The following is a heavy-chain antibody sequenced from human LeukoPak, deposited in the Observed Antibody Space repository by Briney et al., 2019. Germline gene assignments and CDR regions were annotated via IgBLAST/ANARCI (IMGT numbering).Heavy chain of an antibody. CDR2: FSGRGGGT. CDR1: GFTFSSYA. D-gene: IGHD3/OR15-3a*01. CDR3: AKVATWTYFDS. J-gene: IGHJ4*02. Sequence: GGSLRLSCAASGFTFSSYAMSWVRQAPGKGREWVSGFSGRGGGTYYADSVKGRFTISRDNSPNTLYLQMNSLGADDTAVYYCAKVATWTYFDSWGQGTLVTVSS. V-gene: IGHV3-23*01.